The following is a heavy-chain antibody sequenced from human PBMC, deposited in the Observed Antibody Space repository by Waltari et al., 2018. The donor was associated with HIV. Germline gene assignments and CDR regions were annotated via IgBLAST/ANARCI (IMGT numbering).Heavy chain of an antibody. V-gene: IGHV3-74*01. CDR2: INSDGSST. CDR3: ARDSEVTGAFDI. Sequence: EVQLVESGGGLVQPGGSLRLSCAASGCTFSSYWMHWVRQAPGKGLVWVSRINSDGSSTSYADSVKGRFTISRDNAKNTLYLQMNSLRAEDTAVYYCARDSEVTGAFDIWGQGTMVTVSS. D-gene: IGHD2-21*02. CDR1: GCTFSSYW. J-gene: IGHJ3*02.